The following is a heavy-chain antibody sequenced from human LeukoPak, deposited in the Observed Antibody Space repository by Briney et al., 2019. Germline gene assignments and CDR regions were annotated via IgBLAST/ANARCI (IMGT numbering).Heavy chain of an antibody. CDR2: INNDGSST. J-gene: IGHJ4*02. CDR1: GFTFSSYW. Sequence: PGGSLRFSCAASGFTFSSYWMHWVRQAPGKGLVWVSRINNDGSSTSYADSVKGQFTISRDNAKNMLYLQMNSLRLEDTAVYYCARDPHGSGSYWGQGTLVTVSS. D-gene: IGHD3-10*01. V-gene: IGHV3-74*01. CDR3: ARDPHGSGSY.